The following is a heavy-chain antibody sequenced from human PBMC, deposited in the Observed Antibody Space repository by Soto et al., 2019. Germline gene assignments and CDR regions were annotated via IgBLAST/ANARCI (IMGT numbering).Heavy chain of an antibody. J-gene: IGHJ3*02. Sequence: ASVKVSCKASGYTFSSYDINWVRQATGQGLEWMGWMNPNSGNTGYAQKFQGRVTMTRNTSISTAYMELSRLRSDDTAVYYCARLASGSDAFDIWGQGTMVTVSS. CDR2: MNPNSGNT. D-gene: IGHD3-10*01. CDR3: ARLASGSDAFDI. V-gene: IGHV1-8*01. CDR1: GYTFSSYD.